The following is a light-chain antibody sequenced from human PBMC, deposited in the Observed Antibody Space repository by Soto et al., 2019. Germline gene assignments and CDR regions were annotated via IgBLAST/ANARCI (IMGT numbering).Light chain of an antibody. CDR2: DAS. CDR1: QSVGSY. Sequence: EIVLTQSPATLSLSPGDRATLSCRASQSVGSYLAWYQQKPGQAPRLLIYDASNMATGIPTRFSGSGSGTDCTLTITSLEPEDFAVYYCQQRSNWPSTYGGGTTVEIK. CDR3: QQRSNWPST. V-gene: IGKV3-11*01. J-gene: IGKJ4*01.